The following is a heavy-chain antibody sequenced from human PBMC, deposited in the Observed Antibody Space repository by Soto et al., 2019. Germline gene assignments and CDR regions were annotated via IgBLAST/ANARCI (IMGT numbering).Heavy chain of an antibody. J-gene: IGHJ4*02. CDR2: IKHDGSEK. V-gene: IGHV3-7*05. D-gene: IGHD1-26*01. CDR1: GLIFSSYW. Sequence: EVQLVESGGGLVQPGGSLRLSCAASGLIFSSYWMTWVRQAPGKGLEWVANIKHDGSEKYYVDSVKGRFTISRDNAKNSVYLQMNSLRAADTAAYYCAEGGSYHDYWGQGTLVTVFS. CDR3: AEGGSYHDY.